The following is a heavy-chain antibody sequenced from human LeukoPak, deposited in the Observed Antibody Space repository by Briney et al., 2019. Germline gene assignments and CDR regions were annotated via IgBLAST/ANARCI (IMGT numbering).Heavy chain of an antibody. CDR3: ARTYYYDSSGYYPGHYFDY. J-gene: IGHJ4*02. Sequence: SETLSLTCTVPGGSISSYYWSWIRQPPGKGLEWIGYTYYSGSTNYNPSLTSRVSISVDTSKNQFSLKLSSVTAADTAVYYCARTYYYDSSGYYPGHYFDYWGQGTLVTVSS. D-gene: IGHD3-22*01. CDR1: GGSISSYY. CDR2: TYYSGST. V-gene: IGHV4-59*08.